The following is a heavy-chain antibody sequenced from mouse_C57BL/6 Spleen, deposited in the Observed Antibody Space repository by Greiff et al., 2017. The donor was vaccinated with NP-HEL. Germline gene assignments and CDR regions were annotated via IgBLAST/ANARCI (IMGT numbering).Heavy chain of an antibody. CDR1: GYTFTDYY. CDR2: INPNNGGT. Sequence: EVQLQQSGPGLVKPGASVKISCKASGYTFTDYYMNWVKQSHGKSLEWIGDINPNNGGTSYNQKFKGKATLTVDKSSSTAYMELRSLTSEDSAVYYCARAFYSNYFDYWGQGTTLTVSS. D-gene: IGHD2-5*01. V-gene: IGHV1-26*01. CDR3: ARAFYSNYFDY. J-gene: IGHJ2*01.